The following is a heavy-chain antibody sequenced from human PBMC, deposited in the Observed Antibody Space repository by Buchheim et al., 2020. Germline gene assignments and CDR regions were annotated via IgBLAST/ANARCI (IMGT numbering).Heavy chain of an antibody. J-gene: IGHJ4*02. Sequence: QVQLQESGPGLVKPSQTLSLTCTVSGGSISSGDYYWSWIRQPPGKGLEWIGYIYYSGSTYYNPSLKSRVTISVDTSKNQFSLKLSSVTATDTAVYYCARGFRGYCSGTSCYYFDYWGQGTL. CDR2: IYYSGST. CDR3: ARGFRGYCSGTSCYYFDY. V-gene: IGHV4-30-4*01. CDR1: GGSISSGDYY. D-gene: IGHD2-15*01.